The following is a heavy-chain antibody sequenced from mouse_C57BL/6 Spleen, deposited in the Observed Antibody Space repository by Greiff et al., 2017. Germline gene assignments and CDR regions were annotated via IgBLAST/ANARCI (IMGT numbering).Heavy chain of an antibody. D-gene: IGHD1-1*01. CDR2: INSDGGST. CDR3: ARHHYYGSSYDWYFDV. CDR1: EYEFPSHD. J-gene: IGHJ1*03. Sequence: EVMLVESGGGLVQPGESLKLSCESNEYEFPSHDMSWVRKTPEKRLELVAAINSDGGSTYYPDTMERRFIISRVNTKKTLYLQMSSLRSEDTALYYCARHHYYGSSYDWYFDVWGTGTTVTVSS. V-gene: IGHV5-2*03.